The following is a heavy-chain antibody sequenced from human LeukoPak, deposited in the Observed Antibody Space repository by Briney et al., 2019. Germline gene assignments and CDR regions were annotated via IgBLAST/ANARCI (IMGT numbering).Heavy chain of an antibody. Sequence: GGSLRLSCAASGFTVSSNYMSWVRQAPGKGLEWVSAVRVSGETYYADSVKGRFTISRDNSDNTVYLQMSGLRAEDTAVYHCAKGTGDAGYYFDNWGQGTLVTVSS. J-gene: IGHJ4*02. CDR3: AKGTGDAGYYFDN. V-gene: IGHV3-53*01. D-gene: IGHD1-1*01. CDR1: GFTVSSNY. CDR2: VRVSGET.